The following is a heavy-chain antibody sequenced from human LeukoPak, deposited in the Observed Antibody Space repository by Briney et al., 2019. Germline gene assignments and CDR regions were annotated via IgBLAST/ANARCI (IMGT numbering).Heavy chain of an antibody. D-gene: IGHD2/OR15-2a*01. V-gene: IGHV4-34*01. Sequence: SETLSLTCAVYGGSFSGYYWSWIRQPPGKGLEWIGEINHSGSTNYNPSLKSRVTISVDTSKNQFSLKLSSVTAADTAVYYCASNRAPWGRGTLVTVSS. CDR2: INHSGST. CDR1: GGSFSGYY. J-gene: IGHJ5*02. CDR3: ASNRAP.